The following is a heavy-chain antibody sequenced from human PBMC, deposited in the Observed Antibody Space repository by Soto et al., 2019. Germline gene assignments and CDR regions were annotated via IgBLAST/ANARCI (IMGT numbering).Heavy chain of an antibody. Sequence: QVQLQESGPGLVKPSQTLSLTCTVSGGSISSGDYYWSWIRQPPGKGLEWIGYIYYSGSTYYNPSLKSRVTISVDTSKNQFSLKLSSVTAADTAVYYCARDRGKRGYSYGRGGYWGQGTLVTVSS. J-gene: IGHJ4*02. CDR2: IYYSGST. CDR3: ARDRGKRGYSYGRGGY. D-gene: IGHD5-18*01. CDR1: GGSISSGDYY. V-gene: IGHV4-30-4*01.